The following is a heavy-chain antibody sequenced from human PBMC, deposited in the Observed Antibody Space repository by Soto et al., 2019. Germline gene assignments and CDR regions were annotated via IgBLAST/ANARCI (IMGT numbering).Heavy chain of an antibody. CDR3: ARKIYCMDV. V-gene: IGHV4-39*07. J-gene: IGHJ6*02. CDR2: ISHGGST. Sequence: SETLSLTCTVSGGSISSGDYYWSWIRQPPGEGLEWIGEISHGGSTNYNPSLKSRVSISLDKSKNYFSLSLNSVTAADTAVYFCARKIYCMDVWGQGTTVTVSS. CDR1: GGSISSGDYY.